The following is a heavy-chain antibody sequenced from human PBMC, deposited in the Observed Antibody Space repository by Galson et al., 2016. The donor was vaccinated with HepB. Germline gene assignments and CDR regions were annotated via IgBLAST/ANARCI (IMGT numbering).Heavy chain of an antibody. D-gene: IGHD2-2*01. CDR1: GYTFNNYA. CDR3: ARGIAVEPSANWFDP. J-gene: IGHJ5*02. V-gene: IGHV1-3*01. CDR2: INAGNGNT. Sequence: VKVSCKASGYTFNNYAIHWVRRAPGQRLEWMGWINAGNGNTKYSQKFQGRVTITRDTSATTAYMELSNLRSEDTAVYYCARGIAVEPSANWFDPWGQGSLVTVSS.